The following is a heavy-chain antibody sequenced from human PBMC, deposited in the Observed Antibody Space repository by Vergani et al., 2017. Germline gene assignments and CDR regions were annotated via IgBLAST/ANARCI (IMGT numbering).Heavy chain of an antibody. D-gene: IGHD2-2*01. CDR2: ISSSSSTI. CDR1: GFTFSSYS. V-gene: IGHV3-48*01. Sequence: EVQLVESGGGLVQPGGSLRLSCAASGFTFSSYSMNWVRQAPGKGLEWVSYISSSSSTIYYADSVKGRFTISRDNAKNSLYLQMNSLRAEDTAVYYCARISSQLGFDYWGQGTLVTVSS. J-gene: IGHJ4*02. CDR3: ARISSQLGFDY.